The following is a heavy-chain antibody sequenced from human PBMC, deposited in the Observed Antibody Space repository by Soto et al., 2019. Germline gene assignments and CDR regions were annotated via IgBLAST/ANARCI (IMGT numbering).Heavy chain of an antibody. CDR2: IHDSGST. Sequence: SETLSLTCTVSGGSISRYYWNWIRQPPGKGLEWIGYIHDSGSTSYNPSLKSRVIISLDTSKNQLSLKLSSVTAADTAVYYCARDLRFRRFYGMDVWGQGTTVTVSS. CDR3: ARDLRFRRFYGMDV. J-gene: IGHJ6*02. D-gene: IGHD3-3*01. V-gene: IGHV4-59*12. CDR1: GGSISRYY.